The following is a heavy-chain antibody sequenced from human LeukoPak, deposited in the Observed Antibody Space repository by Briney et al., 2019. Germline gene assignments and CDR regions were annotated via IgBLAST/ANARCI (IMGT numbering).Heavy chain of an antibody. D-gene: IGHD6-13*01. Sequence: SETLSLTCTVSGGSISHYYCNWIRQPAGKGLEWIGSIYYSGSTYYNPSLKSRATISVDTSKNQLSLKLSSVTAADTAVYYCARVAAGIGFFQHWGQGTLVTVSS. CDR2: IYYSGST. V-gene: IGHV4-59*08. CDR1: GGSISHYY. J-gene: IGHJ1*01. CDR3: ARVAAGIGFFQH.